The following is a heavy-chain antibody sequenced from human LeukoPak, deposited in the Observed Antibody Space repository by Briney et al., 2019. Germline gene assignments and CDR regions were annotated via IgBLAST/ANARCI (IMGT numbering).Heavy chain of an antibody. CDR3: ARDEPYDYVWGSSVRRDGYPIREFAFDI. CDR2: IYYSGST. D-gene: IGHD3-16*01. Sequence: PSETLSLTCTVSGGSISSSSYYWGWIRQPPGKGLEWIGSIYYSGSTYYNPSLKSRVTISVDTSKNQFSLKLSSVTAADTAVYYCARDEPYDYVWGSSVRRDGYPIREFAFDIWGQGTMVTVSS. CDR1: GGSISSSSYY. J-gene: IGHJ3*02. V-gene: IGHV4-39*07.